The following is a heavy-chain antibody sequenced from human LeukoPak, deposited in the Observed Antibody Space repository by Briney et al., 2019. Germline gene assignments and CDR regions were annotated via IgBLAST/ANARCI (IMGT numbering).Heavy chain of an antibody. CDR1: GGSINNYY. V-gene: IGHV4-59*01. D-gene: IGHD3-22*01. CDR2: IYYSGNT. CDR3: ARDRDSSGLRDFDL. Sequence: SETLSLTCAVSGGSINNYYWSWIRQPPGKGLEWIGYIYYSGNTNYNPSLKSRVSISIDTSKNQLSLQLSSVTAADTAVYYCARDRDSSGLRDFDLWGRGTLVTVSA. J-gene: IGHJ2*01.